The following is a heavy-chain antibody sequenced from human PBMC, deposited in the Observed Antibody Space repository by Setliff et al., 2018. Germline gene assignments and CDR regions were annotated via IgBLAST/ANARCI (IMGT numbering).Heavy chain of an antibody. V-gene: IGHV3-15*07. Sequence: PGGSLRLSCAVSGFTFSYAWMHWVRQAPGKGLEWVGRIKGKTDGGSIDYAAPVKDRFTISRDDSKATLYLYMDSLKTEDTAVYYCTTDRAGCYGTTCFNAFEIWGHGTMVTVSS. CDR3: TTDRAGCYGTTCFNAFEI. J-gene: IGHJ3*02. CDR1: GFTFSYAW. CDR2: IKGKTDGGSI. D-gene: IGHD2-2*01.